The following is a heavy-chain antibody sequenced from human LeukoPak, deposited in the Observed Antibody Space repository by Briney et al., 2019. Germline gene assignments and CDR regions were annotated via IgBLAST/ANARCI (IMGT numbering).Heavy chain of an antibody. Sequence: SGTLSLTCAVSGGSISSTNWWTWVRQPPGKGLEWIGEVDHSGYTNYNPSLKSRVTISVDKSKNHFSLKLSSVTAADTAIYYCARDVWVRGVIISDYWGQGTLVNVSS. CDR2: VDHSGYT. J-gene: IGHJ4*02. CDR3: ARDVWVRGVIISDY. V-gene: IGHV4-4*02. CDR1: GGSISSTNW. D-gene: IGHD3-10*01.